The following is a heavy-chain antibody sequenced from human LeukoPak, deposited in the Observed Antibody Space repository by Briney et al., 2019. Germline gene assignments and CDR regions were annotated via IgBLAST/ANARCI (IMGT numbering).Heavy chain of an antibody. CDR2: IKRDGSEK. CDR1: GFTFSSYW. CDR3: ARGSLVPAAPGIKPFDY. J-gene: IGHJ4*02. V-gene: IGHV3-7*01. Sequence: GRSLRLSCAASGFTFSSYWMSWVRQAPGKGLEWVANIKRDGSEKYYVDSVKGRFTISRDNAKNSLYLQMNSLRAEDTAVYYCARGSLVPAAPGIKPFDYWGQGTLVTVSS. D-gene: IGHD2-2*01.